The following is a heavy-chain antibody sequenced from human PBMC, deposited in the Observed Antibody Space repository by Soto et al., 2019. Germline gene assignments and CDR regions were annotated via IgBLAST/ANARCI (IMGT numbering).Heavy chain of an antibody. Sequence: ASVKVSCKASGGTFSSYAISWVRQAPGQGLEWMGGIIPIFGTANYAQKFQGRVTITADESTGTAYMELSSLGSEDTAVYYCASLMTTPSYYYGMDVWGQGTTVTVSS. J-gene: IGHJ6*02. D-gene: IGHD4-17*01. V-gene: IGHV1-69*13. CDR3: ASLMTTPSYYYGMDV. CDR2: IIPIFGTA. CDR1: GGTFSSYA.